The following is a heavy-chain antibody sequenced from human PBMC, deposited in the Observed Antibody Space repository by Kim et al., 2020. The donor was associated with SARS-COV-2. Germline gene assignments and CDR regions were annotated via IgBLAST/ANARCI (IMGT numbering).Heavy chain of an antibody. V-gene: IGHV3-33*06. D-gene: IGHD4-17*01. Sequence: DSVKGRFTISRDNSKTTLYLQMNSLRAEDTAVYYCAKDPALGRTVTSFDYWGQGTLVTVSS. J-gene: IGHJ4*02. CDR3: AKDPALGRTVTSFDY.